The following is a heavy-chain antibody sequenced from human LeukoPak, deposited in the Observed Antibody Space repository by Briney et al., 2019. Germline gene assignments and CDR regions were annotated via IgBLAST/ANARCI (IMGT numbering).Heavy chain of an antibody. J-gene: IGHJ4*02. V-gene: IGHV3-20*04. CDR3: ASWSVSPKLDY. CDR1: GFSSDDYA. CDR2: INWNGAST. Sequence: GGSLRLSCKASGFSSDDYAMNWVRQAPGKGLEWVSGINWNGASTDYADSVKGRFTISRDNAKKSLYLQMNSLRAEDTAFYYCASWSVSPKLDYWGQGALVTVSS. D-gene: IGHD3-3*01.